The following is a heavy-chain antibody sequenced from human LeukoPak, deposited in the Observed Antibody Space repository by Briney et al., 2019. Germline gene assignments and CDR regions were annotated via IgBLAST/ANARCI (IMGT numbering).Heavy chain of an antibody. CDR1: GGSFSGYY. CDR3: ARGLGHSYYDSSGYPFDY. CDR2: ISHSGST. Sequence: RPSETLSLTCAAYGGSFSGYYWSWIRQPPGKGLEWIGEISHSGSTNYNPSLKSRVTISVDSSKNQFSLKLSPVTAADTAVYYCARGLGHSYYDSSGYPFDYWGQGTLVTVSS. V-gene: IGHV4-34*01. D-gene: IGHD3-22*01. J-gene: IGHJ4*02.